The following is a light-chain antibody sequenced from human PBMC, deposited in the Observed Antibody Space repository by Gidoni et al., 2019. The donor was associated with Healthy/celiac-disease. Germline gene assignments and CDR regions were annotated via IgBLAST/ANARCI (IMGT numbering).Light chain of an antibody. Sequence: EIVLTQSPATLSLSPGERATLSHRASQSVSSYLAWYQQKPGQAPRLLIYDASNRATGIPARFSGSGSGTDFTLTISSLEPEDFAVYYCQQRSNWPPGYTFGQGTKLEIK. CDR2: DAS. CDR3: QQRSNWPPGYT. V-gene: IGKV3-11*01. J-gene: IGKJ2*01. CDR1: QSVSSY.